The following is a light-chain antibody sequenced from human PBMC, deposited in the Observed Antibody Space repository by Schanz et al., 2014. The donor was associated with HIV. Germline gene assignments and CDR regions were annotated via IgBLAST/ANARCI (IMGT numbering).Light chain of an antibody. CDR3: ATWDDSLDGWV. CDR1: SSNFRSNA. Sequence: QSVLTQPPSASGTPGQRVTISCSGSSSNFRSNAVHWYQQLPGPAPRLVIYNTFHRPSGVPDRFSGSQSGTSASLAISGLQSEDESDFFCATWDDSLDGWVFGGGTQLTVL. V-gene: IGLV1-44*01. J-gene: IGLJ3*02. CDR2: NTF.